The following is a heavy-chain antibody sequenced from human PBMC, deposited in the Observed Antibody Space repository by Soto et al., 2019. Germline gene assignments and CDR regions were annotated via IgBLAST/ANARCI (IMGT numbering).Heavy chain of an antibody. CDR1: GYSFTSFG. Sequence: ASVKVSCKASGYSFTSFGVNWVRQAPGQGLEWMGWVNPNSGNTGYAQKFQGRVTMTRNTSISTAYMELSSLRSEDTAVYYCARGGGSSWFYWFDPWGQGTLVTVSS. CDR3: ARGGGSSWFYWFDP. CDR2: VNPNSGNT. D-gene: IGHD6-13*01. J-gene: IGHJ5*02. V-gene: IGHV1-8*02.